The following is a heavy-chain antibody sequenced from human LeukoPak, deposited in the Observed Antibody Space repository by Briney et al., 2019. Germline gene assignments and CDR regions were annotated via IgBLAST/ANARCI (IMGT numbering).Heavy chain of an antibody. CDR2: ISSSSSYI. V-gene: IGHV3-21*01. J-gene: IGHJ6*02. CDR1: GFTFSSYS. CDR3: ARDPPGSPYYYGMDV. Sequence: GGSVRLSCAASGFTFSSYSMNWVRQAPGKGLEWVSSISSSSSYIYYADSVKGRFTISRDNAKNSLYLQMNSLRAEDTAVYYCARDPPGSPYYYGMDVWGQGTTVTVSS. D-gene: IGHD6-13*01.